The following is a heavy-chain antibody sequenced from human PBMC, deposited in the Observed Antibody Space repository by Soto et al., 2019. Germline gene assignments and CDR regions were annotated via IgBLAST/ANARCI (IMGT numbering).Heavy chain of an antibody. D-gene: IGHD2-21*02. CDR1: GFTVSRKY. CDR2: IYSGGDT. Sequence: PGESLRLSCAASGFTVSRKYMTWVRQAPGKGLEWVSVIYSGGDTYYADSVKGRFTISRDNSKNTLYLQMNSLRAEDTAVYYCASAAVTSPDYWGQGTLVTVSS. J-gene: IGHJ4*02. CDR3: ASAAVTSPDY. V-gene: IGHV3-53*01.